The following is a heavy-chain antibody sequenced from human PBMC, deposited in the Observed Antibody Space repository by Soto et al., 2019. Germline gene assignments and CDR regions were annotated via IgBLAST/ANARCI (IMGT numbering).Heavy chain of an antibody. D-gene: IGHD3-22*01. CDR3: AGSYDTDDYYFDY. CDR2: IYHGGST. Sequence: SETLSLTCVVSGGSISSGNWWSWVRQTPGKALEWIGEIYHGGSTNYNPSLQSRVSMSLDKSNNQFSLTLTSVTAADTAVYFCAGSYDTDDYYFDYWGRGTLVTVSS. V-gene: IGHV4-4*02. J-gene: IGHJ4*02. CDR1: GGSISSGNW.